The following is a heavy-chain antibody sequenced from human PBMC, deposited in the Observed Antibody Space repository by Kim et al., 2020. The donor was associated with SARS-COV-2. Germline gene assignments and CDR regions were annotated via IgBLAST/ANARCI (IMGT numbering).Heavy chain of an antibody. CDR2: IKQDETAK. V-gene: IGHV3-7*03. Sequence: GGSLRLSCIASGFNFRSYWMSWVRQAPGKGLEWVAYIKQDETAKDYVDSVKGRFTISRDNAENSLYLQMNSLRVEDTAVYYCARGAIWGTTLYSFDRWGQGTLVTVSS. CDR1: GFNFRSYW. J-gene: IGHJ4*02. CDR3: ARGAIWGTTLYSFDR. D-gene: IGHD3-16*01.